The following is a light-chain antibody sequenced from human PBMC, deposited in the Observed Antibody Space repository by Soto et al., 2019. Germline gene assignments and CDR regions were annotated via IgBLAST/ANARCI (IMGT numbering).Light chain of an antibody. CDR1: SSDVGGYKY. CDR2: EVS. J-gene: IGLJ2*01. Sequence: QSALTQPASVSGSPGQSITISCTGTSSDVGGYKYVSWYQQHPGKAPKLMIYEVSNRPSGVSNRFSGSKSGNTASLTISGLQADDEADYYCCSYTRSSTMVFGGGTQLTVL. CDR3: CSYTRSSTMV. V-gene: IGLV2-14*01.